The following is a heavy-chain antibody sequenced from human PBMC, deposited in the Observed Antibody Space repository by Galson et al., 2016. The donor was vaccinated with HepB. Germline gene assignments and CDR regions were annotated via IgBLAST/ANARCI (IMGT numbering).Heavy chain of an antibody. J-gene: IGHJ4*02. D-gene: IGHD1-26*01. CDR2: VYDSGST. CDR1: GGSISSYY. V-gene: IGHV4-59*12. CDR3: ARTEFGEVGTTTSMVGY. Sequence: ETLSLTCTVSGGSISSYYWSWIRQPPGKGLEWIGYVYDSGSTEYNPSLKSRVTISVDTSKNQFTLKMSSVTAADSAVYYCARTEFGEVGTTTSMVGYWGQGTLVTVSS.